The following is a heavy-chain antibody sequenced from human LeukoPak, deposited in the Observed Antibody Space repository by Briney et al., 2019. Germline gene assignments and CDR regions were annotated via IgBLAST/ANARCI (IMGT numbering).Heavy chain of an antibody. J-gene: IGHJ4*02. Sequence: GGSLRLSCAASGFTFSSYWMSWVRQAPGKGLEWVASIKQDGSEKYYVDSVKGRFTISRDNAKNSLYLQMNSLRAEDTAVYYCAREYTHGYCSSTSCYRYFDYWGQGTLVTVSS. V-gene: IGHV3-7*01. D-gene: IGHD2-2*03. CDR2: IKQDGSEK. CDR1: GFTFSSYW. CDR3: AREYTHGYCSSTSCYRYFDY.